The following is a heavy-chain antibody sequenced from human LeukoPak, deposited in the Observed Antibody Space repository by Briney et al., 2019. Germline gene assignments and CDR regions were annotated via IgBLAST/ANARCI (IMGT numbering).Heavy chain of an antibody. Sequence: PSETLSLTCAVSGYSISSGYYWGWIRQPPGKGLEWIGSIYHSGSTYYNPSLKSRVTISVDTSKDQFSLKLSSVTAADTAVYYCARELAVAGTGYYYYGMDVWGEGTTVTVSS. V-gene: IGHV4-38-2*02. J-gene: IGHJ6*04. CDR1: GYSISSGYY. CDR2: IYHSGST. D-gene: IGHD6-19*01. CDR3: ARELAVAGTGYYYYGMDV.